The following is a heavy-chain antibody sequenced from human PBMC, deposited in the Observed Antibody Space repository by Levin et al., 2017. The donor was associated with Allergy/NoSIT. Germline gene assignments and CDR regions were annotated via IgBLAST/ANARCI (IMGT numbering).Heavy chain of an antibody. V-gene: IGHV4-31*03. J-gene: IGHJ4*02. CDR3: ARVGERELIDY. CDR1: GGSISSGGYY. D-gene: IGHD1-26*01. CDR2: IYYSGST. Sequence: SETLSLTCTVSGGSISSGGYYWSWIRQHPGKGLEWIGYIYYSGSTYYNPSLKSRVTISVDTSKNQFSLKLSSVTAADTAVYYCARVGERELIDYWGQGTLVTVSS.